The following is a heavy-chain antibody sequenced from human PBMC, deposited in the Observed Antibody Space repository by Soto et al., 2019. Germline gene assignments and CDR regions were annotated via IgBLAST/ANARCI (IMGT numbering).Heavy chain of an antibody. J-gene: IGHJ3*01. CDR3: ASWTAGTRERFDCFEV. CDR1: GGSISSYY. Sequence: SETLSLTCTVSGGSISSYYWSWIRQPPGKGLEWIGYIYYSGSTNYNPSLKSRVTISVDTSKNQFSLKLSSVTAADTAVYYCASWTAGTRERFDCFEVGGKGKRVTVSS. CDR2: IYYSGST. V-gene: IGHV4-59*01. D-gene: IGHD1-26*01.